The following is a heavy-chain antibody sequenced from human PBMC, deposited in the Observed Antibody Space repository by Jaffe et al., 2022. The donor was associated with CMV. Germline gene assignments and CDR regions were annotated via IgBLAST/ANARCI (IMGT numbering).Heavy chain of an antibody. Sequence: EVQLVQSGAEVKKPGESLRISCKGSGYSFTSYWISWVRQMPGKGLEWMGRIDPSDSYTNYSPSFQGHVTISADKSISTAYLQWSSLKASDTAMYYCARRGSGWYGNPGGAFDIWGQGTMVTVSS. J-gene: IGHJ3*02. D-gene: IGHD6-19*01. V-gene: IGHV5-10-1*03. CDR3: ARRGSGWYGNPGGAFDI. CDR1: GYSFTSYW. CDR2: IDPSDSYT.